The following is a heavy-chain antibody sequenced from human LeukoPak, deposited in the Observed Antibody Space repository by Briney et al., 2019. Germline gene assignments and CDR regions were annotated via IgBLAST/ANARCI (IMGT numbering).Heavy chain of an antibody. V-gene: IGHV3-23*01. J-gene: IGHJ4*02. CDR2: ICGSGGIT. D-gene: IGHD6-13*01. Sequence: GGSLRLSCAASGFTFSNYAMSWVRQAPGKGLEWVSAICGSGGITFYADTLKSRFTTSRDSSQNTVYLQMNSLRAEDTAVYYSAKSGREYSSSWYNFDYWGQGTLVTVSS. CDR1: GFTFSNYA. CDR3: AKSGREYSSSWYNFDY.